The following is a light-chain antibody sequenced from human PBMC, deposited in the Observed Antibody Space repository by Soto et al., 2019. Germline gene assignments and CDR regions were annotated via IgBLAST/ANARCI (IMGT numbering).Light chain of an antibody. Sequence: DIQMTQSPSTLSASVGDTVTITCRASQSISSWLAWYQQKPGKAPKLLIYDASSLESGVPPRFSGSGYGTEFTLTVGSLQPDDFATSYCQQYNSHTITFGPGTKVDIK. V-gene: IGKV1-5*01. CDR1: QSISSW. CDR2: DAS. J-gene: IGKJ3*01. CDR3: QQYNSHTIT.